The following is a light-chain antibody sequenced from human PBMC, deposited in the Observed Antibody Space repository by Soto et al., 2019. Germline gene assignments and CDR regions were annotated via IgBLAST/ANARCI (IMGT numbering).Light chain of an antibody. CDR1: NIESKS. J-gene: IGLJ2*01. V-gene: IGLV3-21*04. Sequence: SYELTQPPSMSVAPGETARLTCGGNNIESKSVQWYQQKPGQAPVLIIYYDRGRPSGIPERFSGSNSGNTATLTISRVEAGDEADYYCQVWDRSSDHSLFGVGTKLTVL. CDR2: YDR. CDR3: QVWDRSSDHSL.